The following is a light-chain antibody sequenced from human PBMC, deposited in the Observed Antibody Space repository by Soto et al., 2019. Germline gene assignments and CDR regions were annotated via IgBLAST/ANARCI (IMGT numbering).Light chain of an antibody. Sequence: QSVLTQPPSASGSPGQSVTISCTGTSSDVGGYNHVSWYQLNPGKAPKLMIYDVSKRPSGVPDRFSGSKSGNTASPTISGLQAEDEADYYCASYAGSNNSVFGTGTKVTV. J-gene: IGLJ1*01. CDR2: DVS. CDR3: ASYAGSNNSV. CDR1: SSDVGGYNH. V-gene: IGLV2-8*01.